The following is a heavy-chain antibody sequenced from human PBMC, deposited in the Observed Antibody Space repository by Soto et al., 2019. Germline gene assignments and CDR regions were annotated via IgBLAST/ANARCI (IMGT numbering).Heavy chain of an antibody. CDR1: GGTFSSYA. CDR2: IIPIFGTA. CDR3: ASLATWELLTNDAFDI. V-gene: IGHV1-69*13. J-gene: IGHJ3*02. D-gene: IGHD1-26*01. Sequence: ASVKVSCKASGGTFSSYAISWVRQAPGQGLEWMGGIIPIFGTANYAQKFQGRVTITADESTSTAYMELSSLGSEDTAVYYCASLATWELLTNDAFDIWGQGTMVTVSS.